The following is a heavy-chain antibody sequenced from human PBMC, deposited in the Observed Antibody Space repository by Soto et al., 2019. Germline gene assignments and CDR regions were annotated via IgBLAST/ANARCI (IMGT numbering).Heavy chain of an antibody. CDR2: IKEDGSEK. Sequence: EVQLVEFGGGLVQPGGSLRLSCATSGFTFKNYWMTWVRQAPGKGLEWVATIKEDGSEKYYADSLRGRFTISRDNAMNSVYLQMNSLRVEDTALYYCVRARVDYWCQGALVTVSS. D-gene: IGHD6-13*01. J-gene: IGHJ4*02. V-gene: IGHV3-7*04. CDR3: VRARVDY. CDR1: GFTFKNYW.